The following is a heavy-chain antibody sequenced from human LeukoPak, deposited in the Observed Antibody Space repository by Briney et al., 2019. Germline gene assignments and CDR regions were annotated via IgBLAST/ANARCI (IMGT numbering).Heavy chain of an antibody. V-gene: IGHV1-69*13. J-gene: IGHJ4*02. Sequence: ASVKVSCKASGGTFSSYAISWVRQAPGQGLEWGGGIIPIFGTANYAQKFQGRVTITADESTSTAYMELSSLRSEDTAVYYCACGGDRPPSPADYWGQGTLVTVSS. CDR2: IIPIFGTA. CDR3: ACGGDRPPSPADY. D-gene: IGHD2-21*01. CDR1: GGTFSSYA.